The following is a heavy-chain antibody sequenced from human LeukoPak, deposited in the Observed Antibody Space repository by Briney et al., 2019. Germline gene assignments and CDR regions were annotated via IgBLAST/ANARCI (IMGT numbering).Heavy chain of an antibody. CDR2: MSGSDGTT. D-gene: IGHD3-10*01. J-gene: IGHJ3*02. Sequence: GGSPRLSCAASGFTFSSYTMSWVRQAPGKGLEWVSSMSGSDGTTYYADSVKGRFAISRDNSKNTLYLQIYSLRVEDTAVYYCGKRQHGSGTYYGAFDIWGQGTMVTVSS. CDR1: GFTFSSYT. V-gene: IGHV3-23*01. CDR3: GKRQHGSGTYYGAFDI.